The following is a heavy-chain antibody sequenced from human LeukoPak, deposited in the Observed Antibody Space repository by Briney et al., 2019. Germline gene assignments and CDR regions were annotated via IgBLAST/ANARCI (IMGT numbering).Heavy chain of an antibody. D-gene: IGHD2-2*01. CDR3: AKFVVVPAAWDAFDI. J-gene: IGHJ3*02. CDR1: GFTFSSYG. V-gene: IGHV3-30*18. Sequence: GRSLRLSCAASGFTFSSYGMHWVRQAPGKGLEWVAVISYDGSNKYYADSVKGRFTISRDNSKNTLYLQMNSLRAGDTAVYYCAKFVVVPAAWDAFDIWGQGTMVTVSS. CDR2: ISYDGSNK.